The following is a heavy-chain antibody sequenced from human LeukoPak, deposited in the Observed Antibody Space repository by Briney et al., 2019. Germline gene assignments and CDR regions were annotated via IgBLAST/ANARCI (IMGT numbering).Heavy chain of an antibody. J-gene: IGHJ3*02. V-gene: IGHV3-23*01. Sequence: QPGGSLRLSCAASGFTFSSYAMSWVRQAPGKGLEWVSAISGSGGSTYYADSVKGRFTISRDNSKNTLYLQMNSLRAEDTAVYYCAKEEQDTAMLWYAFDIWGQGTIVTVSS. CDR1: GFTFSSYA. CDR2: ISGSGGST. D-gene: IGHD5-18*01. CDR3: AKEEQDTAMLWYAFDI.